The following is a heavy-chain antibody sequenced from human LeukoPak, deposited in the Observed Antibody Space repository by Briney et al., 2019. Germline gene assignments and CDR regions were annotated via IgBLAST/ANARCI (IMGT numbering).Heavy chain of an antibody. V-gene: IGHV4-4*07. Sequence: SETLSLTCTVSGGSISSYYWSWIRQPAGKGLEWIGRIYTSGSTNYNPSLKSRVTMSVDTSKNQFSLKLSSVTAADTAVYYCARLGLGEPYDSSGFSYFDYWGQGTLVTVSS. CDR2: IYTSGST. J-gene: IGHJ4*02. CDR1: GGSISSYY. CDR3: ARLGLGEPYDSSGFSYFDY. D-gene: IGHD3-22*01.